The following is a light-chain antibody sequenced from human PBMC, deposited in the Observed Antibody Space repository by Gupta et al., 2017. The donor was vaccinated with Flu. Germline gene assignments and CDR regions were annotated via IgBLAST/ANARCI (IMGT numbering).Light chain of an antibody. CDR3: SSCTSSTTLV. Sequence: QSALTQPASVSGSPGQSITISCTGTSSDIASFNYVSWYQQHPGKAPKLLIYDVTNRPSGISNRFSGSKSGDTASLTISGLQAEDEADYYCSSCTSSTTLVFGGGTKLTVL. CDR2: DVT. CDR1: SSDIASFNY. J-gene: IGLJ2*01. V-gene: IGLV2-14*01.